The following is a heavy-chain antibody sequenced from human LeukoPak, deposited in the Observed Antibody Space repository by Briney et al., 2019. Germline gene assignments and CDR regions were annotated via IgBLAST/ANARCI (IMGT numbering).Heavy chain of an antibody. Sequence: GGSLRLSCAASGFTFSFYWMNWVRQAPGKGLEWVANIKQDGSEKYYVDSVKGRFTISRDNAKNSLYLQMNSLRAEDTAVYYCARDRGGWFDPWGQGTLVTVSS. V-gene: IGHV3-7*01. J-gene: IGHJ5*02. D-gene: IGHD3-16*01. CDR1: GFTFSFYW. CDR2: IKQDGSEK. CDR3: ARDRGGWFDP.